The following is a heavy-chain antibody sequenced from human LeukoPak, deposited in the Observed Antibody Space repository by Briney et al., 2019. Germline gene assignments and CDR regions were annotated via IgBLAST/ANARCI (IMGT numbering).Heavy chain of an antibody. V-gene: IGHV1-8*03. CDR2: MNPNSGTT. D-gene: IGHD3-3*01. J-gene: IGHJ5*02. Sequence: ASVKVSCKASGYTFTSYDINWVPQATGQGLEWMGWMNPNSGTTGYAQKFQGRVPITRNTSISTAYMELSSLRSEDTAVYYCARADYDFWSGYYYNWFDPWGQGTLVTVSS. CDR3: ARADYDFWSGYYYNWFDP. CDR1: GYTFTSYD.